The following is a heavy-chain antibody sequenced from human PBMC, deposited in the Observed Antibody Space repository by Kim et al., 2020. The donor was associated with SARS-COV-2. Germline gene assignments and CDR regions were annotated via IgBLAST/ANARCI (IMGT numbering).Heavy chain of an antibody. CDR2: ISGSSGTI. J-gene: IGHJ3*01. D-gene: IGHD3-22*01. V-gene: IGHV3-23*01. Sequence: GGSLRLSCAASGFTFDTYALNWVRQAPGKGLEWVSSISGSSGTIYYADSVKGRFTISRDNSKTTLYLQMNSLRAEDTAMYYCTKSLHSGYVLGSFDLWGQGTMVSVSS. CDR3: TKSLHSGYVLGSFDL. CDR1: GFTFDTYA.